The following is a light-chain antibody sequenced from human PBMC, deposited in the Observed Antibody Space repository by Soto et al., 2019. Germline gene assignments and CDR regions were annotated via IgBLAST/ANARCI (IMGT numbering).Light chain of an antibody. J-gene: IGLJ2*01. CDR1: SSDVGGYNY. Sequence: QSALTQPPSAHGSPGQSVTISCTGTSSDVGGYNYVSWYQQHPGKAPKLMIYEVSKRPSGVPDRFSGSKSGNTASLTVSGLWAEDEADYYFSSYAGSNNVVFGGGTKLTVL. V-gene: IGLV2-8*01. CDR2: EVS. CDR3: SSYAGSNNVV.